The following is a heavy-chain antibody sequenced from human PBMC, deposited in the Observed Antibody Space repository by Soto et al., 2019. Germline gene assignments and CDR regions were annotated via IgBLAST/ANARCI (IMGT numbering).Heavy chain of an antibody. CDR1: GYTFTGYN. D-gene: IGHD6-19*01. CDR2: INPNSGGT. CDR3: ARGGYSSGWSIIDYGMDV. V-gene: IGHV1-2*04. Sequence: ASVKVSCKASGYTFTGYNMHWVRQAPGQGLEWMGWINPNSGGTNYAQKFQGWVTMTRDTSISTAYMELSRLRSDDTAVYYCARGGYSSGWSIIDYGMDVWGQGTTVTVSS. J-gene: IGHJ6*02.